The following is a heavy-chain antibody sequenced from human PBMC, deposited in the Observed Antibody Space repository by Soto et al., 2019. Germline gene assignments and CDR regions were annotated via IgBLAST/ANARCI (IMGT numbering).Heavy chain of an antibody. Sequence: SGPTLVNPTQTLTLTCTFSGFSLIPVGVGVGWIRQPPGKALEWVAVIYWDNDKRYNPSLNSRLSITKDTSRNQVVLTMTNMDPVDTGTYFCAHLTITYGGVIGLDAFDTWGQGTLVTVS. V-gene: IGHV2-5*02. CDR2: IYWDNDK. CDR1: GFSLIPVGVG. J-gene: IGHJ3*02. CDR3: AHLTITYGGVIGLDAFDT. D-gene: IGHD3-16*02.